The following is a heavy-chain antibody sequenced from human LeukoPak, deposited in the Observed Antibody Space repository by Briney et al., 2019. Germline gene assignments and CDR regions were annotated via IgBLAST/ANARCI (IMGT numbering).Heavy chain of an antibody. CDR2: IYYSGST. V-gene: IGHV4-31*03. J-gene: IGHJ5*02. CDR3: ARASYCSGGSCHGT. D-gene: IGHD2-15*01. CDR1: GGSISSGGYY. Sequence: SETLSLTCTVSGGSISSGGYYWSWIRQHPGKGLEWIGYIYYSGSTYYNPSLKSRVTVSVDTSKNQFSLKLSSVTAADTAVYYCARASYCSGGSCHGTWGQGTLVTVSS.